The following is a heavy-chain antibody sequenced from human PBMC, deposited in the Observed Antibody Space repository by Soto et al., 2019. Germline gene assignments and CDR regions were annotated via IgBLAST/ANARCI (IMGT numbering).Heavy chain of an antibody. Sequence: GSLRLSCAASGFTLSSYAMSWVRQAPGKGLEWVSAISGSGGSTYYADSVKGRFTISRDNSKNTLYLQMNSLRAEDTAVYYCAKDSFVTDNYYYGMDVWGQGTTVTVSS. J-gene: IGHJ6*02. CDR1: GFTLSSYA. V-gene: IGHV3-23*01. D-gene: IGHD3-16*02. CDR3: AKDSFVTDNYYYGMDV. CDR2: ISGSGGST.